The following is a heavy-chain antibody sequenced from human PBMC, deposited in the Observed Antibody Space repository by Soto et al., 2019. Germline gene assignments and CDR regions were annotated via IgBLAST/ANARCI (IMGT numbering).Heavy chain of an antibody. J-gene: IGHJ4*02. CDR1: GDSVSSTSSI. CDR3: ARDLHGTYYYDS. D-gene: IGHD1-1*01. Sequence: QLQLQESGPGLVKPSQTLSLTCDISGDSVSSTSSIWNWIRQSPSRGLEWLGRTYYRSKWHTDYEVSVRGRITTNPDTHKNQFFLQLSSVTPDDTAVYFCARDLHGTYYYDSWGQGTLVTVSS. CDR2: TYYRSKWHT. V-gene: IGHV6-1*01.